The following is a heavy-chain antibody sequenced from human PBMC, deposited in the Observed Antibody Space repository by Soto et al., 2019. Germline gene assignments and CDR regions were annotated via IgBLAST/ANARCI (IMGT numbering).Heavy chain of an antibody. V-gene: IGHV1-46*01. D-gene: IGHD2-2*01. J-gene: IGHJ4*02. CDR1: GYTFITYY. Sequence: QVQLVQSGAEVKKPGASVEVSCKASGYTFITYYLHWVRQAPAQGLEWMGMISPSDGATIYAQRFQGRVSMTRDTSTSTVYMALSGLRSEDTAVYYCVREAAMSFVFDYWGLGALDTVSS. CDR3: VREAAMSFVFDY. CDR2: ISPSDGAT.